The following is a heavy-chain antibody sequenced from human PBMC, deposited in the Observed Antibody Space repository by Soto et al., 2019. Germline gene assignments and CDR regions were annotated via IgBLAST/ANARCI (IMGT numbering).Heavy chain of an antibody. CDR2: INPNSGGT. V-gene: IGHV1-2*04. D-gene: IGHD3-9*01. J-gene: IGHJ6*02. Sequence: ASVKVSCKASGYTFTGYYMHWVRQAPGQWLEWMGWINPNSGGTNYAQKFQGWVTMTRDTSISTAYMELSRLRSDDTAVYYCARFRGATATFDGYYGMDVWGQGTTVTVSS. CDR3: ARFRGATATFDGYYGMDV. CDR1: GYTFTGYY.